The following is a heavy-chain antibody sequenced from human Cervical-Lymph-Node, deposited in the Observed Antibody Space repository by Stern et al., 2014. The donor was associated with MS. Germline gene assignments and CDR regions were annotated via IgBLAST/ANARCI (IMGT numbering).Heavy chain of an antibody. CDR2: IYPGDANT. J-gene: IGHJ3*02. CDR3: ARRGTTGTIDGFDI. D-gene: IGHD1-1*01. Sequence: QLAQSGAEVKKPGESVKISCEGSGYTFTSHWIAWVRQGPGNGLEWMGLIYPGDANTRSGPSFQGRFTISADRSISTAYLQWRTLRASDTAMYYCARRGTTGTIDGFDIWGQGSMVTVSS. V-gene: IGHV5-51*01. CDR1: GYTFTSHW.